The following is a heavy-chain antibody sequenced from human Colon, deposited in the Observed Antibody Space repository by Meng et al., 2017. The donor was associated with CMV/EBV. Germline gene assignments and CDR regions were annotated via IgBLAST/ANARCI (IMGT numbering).Heavy chain of an antibody. CDR3: ARGGYGIWAVDI. V-gene: IGHV1-2*02. Sequence: ASVKVSCKTSGYTFTGYYLHWVRQAPGQGLEWMGWIHPNSGDTKYAQRFQGRVTMTRDTSISTAYMELAGLISDDTAVYYCARGGYGIWAVDIWGQGTMVTVSS. CDR1: GYTFTGYY. D-gene: IGHD2-15*01. J-gene: IGHJ3*02. CDR2: IHPNSGDT.